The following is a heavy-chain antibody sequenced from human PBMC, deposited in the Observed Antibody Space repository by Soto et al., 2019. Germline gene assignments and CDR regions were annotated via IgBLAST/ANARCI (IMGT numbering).Heavy chain of an antibody. CDR3: ARAYSDAFDV. Sequence: GGSLRLSCAASGFTFSDYYMTWIRQAPGKGLEYISYITSSGGGIYYADSVKGRFTISRDNAKNSLYLQMSTLRAEDTAVYYCARAYSDAFDVWGQGTLVTVSS. D-gene: IGHD2-15*01. CDR2: ITSSGGGI. J-gene: IGHJ3*01. V-gene: IGHV3-11*01. CDR1: GFTFSDYY.